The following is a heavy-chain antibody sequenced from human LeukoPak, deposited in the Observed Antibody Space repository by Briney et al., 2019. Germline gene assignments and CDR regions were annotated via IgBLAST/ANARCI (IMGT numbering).Heavy chain of an antibody. CDR3: AADSRCTSTSCNYAFDI. CDR1: GFTFTSSA. V-gene: IGHV1-58*02. CDR2: IVVGSGNT. J-gene: IGHJ3*02. D-gene: IGHD2-2*01. Sequence: SVKVSCKASGFTFTSSAMQWVRQARGQRLEWIGWIVVGSGNTNYAQKFQERVTIARDMSTSTAYMELSSLRSEDTAVYYCAADSRCTSTSCNYAFDIWGQGTMVTVSS.